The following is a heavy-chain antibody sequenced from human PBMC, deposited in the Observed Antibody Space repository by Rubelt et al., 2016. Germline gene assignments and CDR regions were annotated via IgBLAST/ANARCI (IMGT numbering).Heavy chain of an antibody. CDR3: AREGSSSDFYFDY. CDR2: INPSGGST. D-gene: IGHD6-13*01. J-gene: IGHJ4*02. Sequence: QGLEWMGIINPSGGSTSYAQKFQGRVTMTRDTSTSTVYMELSSLRSEDTAVYYCAREGSSSDFYFDYWGQGTLVTVSS. V-gene: IGHV1-46*01.